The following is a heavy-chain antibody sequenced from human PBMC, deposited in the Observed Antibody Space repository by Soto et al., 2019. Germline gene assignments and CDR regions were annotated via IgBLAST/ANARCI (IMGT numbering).Heavy chain of an antibody. V-gene: IGHV4-59*01. CDR1: GGSISSYY. Sequence: PSEALSLTCTVSGGSISSYYWSWIRQPPGKGLEWIGYIYYSGSTNYNPSLKSRVTISVDTSKNQFSLKLSSVTAADTAVYYCARWFGELLSWLDPWGQGTLVTVSS. D-gene: IGHD3-10*01. J-gene: IGHJ5*02. CDR3: ARWFGELLSWLDP. CDR2: IYYSGST.